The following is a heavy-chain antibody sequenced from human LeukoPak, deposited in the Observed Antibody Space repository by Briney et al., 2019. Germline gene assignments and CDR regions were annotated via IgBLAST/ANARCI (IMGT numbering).Heavy chain of an antibody. V-gene: IGHV4-4*07. D-gene: IGHD3-22*01. CDR3: AREAKSYDGDGYYLDY. Sequence: SEALSLTCTVSGASINNYYWGWIRQFAGRGLEWIGRIYTNGNTNYSPSLGGRVTMSIDTSKSQFSLRLSSLTAADTAVFYCAREAKSYDGDGYYLDYWGQGILVTVAS. CDR2: IYTNGNT. CDR1: GASINNYY. J-gene: IGHJ4*02.